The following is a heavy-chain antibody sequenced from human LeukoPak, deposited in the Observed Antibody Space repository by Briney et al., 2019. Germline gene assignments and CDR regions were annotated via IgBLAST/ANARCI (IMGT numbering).Heavy chain of an antibody. CDR2: IYYSGST. CDR1: GGSISSSSYY. D-gene: IGHD1-20*01. CDR3: ARLVGYNWSSGYFDY. V-gene: IGHV4-39*07. Sequence: SETLSLTCTVSGGSISSSSYYWGWIRQPPGKGLEWIGSIYYSGSTYYNPSLKSRVTISVDTSKNQFSLKLSSVTAADTAVYYCARLVGYNWSSGYFDYWGQGTLVTVSS. J-gene: IGHJ4*02.